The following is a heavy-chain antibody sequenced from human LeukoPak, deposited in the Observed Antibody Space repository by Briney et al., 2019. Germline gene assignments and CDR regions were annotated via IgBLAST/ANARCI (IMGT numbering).Heavy chain of an antibody. D-gene: IGHD1-14*01. V-gene: IGHV3-74*01. CDR2: INSDGSST. J-gene: IGHJ3*02. CDR3: ASYGGPTVAFDI. Sequence: GGSLRLSCAASGFTFSSYWMHWVRQAPGKGLVLVSRINSDGSSTSYADSVKGRFTISRDNAKNTLYQQMNSLRAEDTAVYYCASYGGPTVAFDIWGQGTMVTVSS. CDR1: GFTFSSYW.